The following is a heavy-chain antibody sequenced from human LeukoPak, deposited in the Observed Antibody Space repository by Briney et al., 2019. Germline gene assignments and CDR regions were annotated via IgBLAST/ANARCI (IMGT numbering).Heavy chain of an antibody. Sequence: SETLSLTCTVSGGSISSFYWCWIRPPPGKGLGLIGYISYSGSTNYNPSLKSRVTITVHASNNQFALQLSSVTAADTAVYYCARHLDYYSSGSYEYWGQGTLVTVSS. D-gene: IGHD3-10*01. CDR2: ISYSGST. V-gene: IGHV4-59*08. CDR3: ARHLDYYSSGSYEY. CDR1: GGSISSFY. J-gene: IGHJ4*02.